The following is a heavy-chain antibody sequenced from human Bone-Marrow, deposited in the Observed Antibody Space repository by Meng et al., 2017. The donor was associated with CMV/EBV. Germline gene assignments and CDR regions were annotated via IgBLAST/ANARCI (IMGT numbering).Heavy chain of an antibody. J-gene: IGHJ3*02. D-gene: IGHD6-13*01. CDR1: GLTFSSYG. Sequence: ASGLTFSSYGMHWVRQAPGKGLEWVAVIWYDGSKKYYADSVKGRFTISRDNSKNTLYLQMNSLRAEDTALYYCAKDQAAAGDAFDIWGQGTMVTVSS. CDR3: AKDQAAAGDAFDI. CDR2: IWYDGSKK. V-gene: IGHV3-33*06.